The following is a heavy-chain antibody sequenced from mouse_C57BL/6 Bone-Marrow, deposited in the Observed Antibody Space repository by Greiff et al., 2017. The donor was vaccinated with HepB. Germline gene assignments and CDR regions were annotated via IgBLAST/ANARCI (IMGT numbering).Heavy chain of an antibody. CDR1: GYAFSSYW. J-gene: IGHJ1*03. CDR2: IYPGEGDT. Sequence: QVQLKQSGAELVKPGASVKISCKASGYAFSSYWMNWVKQRPGKGLAWIGQIYPGEGDTNYNGKFKGKATLTADKSSSTAYMQLSSLTSEDSAVYFCARRGVYYGSSHWYFDVWGTGTTVTVSS. V-gene: IGHV1-80*01. D-gene: IGHD1-1*01. CDR3: ARRGVYYGSSHWYFDV.